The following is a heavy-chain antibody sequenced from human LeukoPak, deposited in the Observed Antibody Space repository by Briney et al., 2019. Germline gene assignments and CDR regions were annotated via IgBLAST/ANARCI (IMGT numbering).Heavy chain of an antibody. CDR1: GFTFSDYY. D-gene: IGHD2-21*01. Sequence: GGSLTLSCAASGFTFSDYYMSWIRQAPGQGLEWLSYISSSASLTYYADSVKGRFTISRDNAKNSLYLQMDSLRAEDTALYYCARGRTILHSFDLWGQGTMVTVSS. V-gene: IGHV3-11*01. CDR3: ARGRTILHSFDL. J-gene: IGHJ3*01. CDR2: ISSSASLT.